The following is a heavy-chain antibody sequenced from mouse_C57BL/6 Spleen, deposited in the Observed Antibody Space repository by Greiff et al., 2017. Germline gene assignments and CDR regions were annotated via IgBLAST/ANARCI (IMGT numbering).Heavy chain of an antibody. Sequence: QVQLQQSGPELAKPGASVKISCKASGYAFSSSWMNWVKQRPGEGLEWIGRIYPGGGDTNYNGKFKGKATLTADKSSSTAYMQLSSLTSEDSAFYLCARGESAWFAQWGSRTLGHVSA. CDR3: ARGESAWFAQ. CDR2: IYPGGGDT. CDR1: GYAFSSSW. J-gene: IGHJ3*01. V-gene: IGHV1-82*01.